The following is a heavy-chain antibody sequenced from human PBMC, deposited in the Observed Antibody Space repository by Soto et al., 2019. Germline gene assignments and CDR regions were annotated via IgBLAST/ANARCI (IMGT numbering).Heavy chain of an antibody. CDR2: IYYSGST. CDR3: ARASYSSGWYACGMDV. Sequence: SETLSLTCTVSGGSISSGGYYWSWIRQHPGKGLEWIGYIYYSGSTCYNPSLKSRVTISVDTSKNQFSLKLGSVTAADTAVYYCARASYSSGWYACGMDVWGQGTTVTVS. CDR1: GGSISSGGYY. D-gene: IGHD6-19*01. V-gene: IGHV4-31*03. J-gene: IGHJ6*02.